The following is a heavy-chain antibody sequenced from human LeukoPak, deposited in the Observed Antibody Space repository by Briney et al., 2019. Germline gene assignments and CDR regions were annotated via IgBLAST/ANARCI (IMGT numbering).Heavy chain of an antibody. CDR1: GFTFSSYE. Sequence: PGGSLTLSCTVSGFTFSSYEMNWVRQAPGKGPEWVSYISSSGRTKYNADSVQSRFTISRDNAKNSLYLQMNSLRADDTSVYYCAREGDSSGSFDYWRQGTLVSVSS. CDR3: AREGDSSGSFDY. D-gene: IGHD6-19*01. J-gene: IGHJ4*02. CDR2: ISSSGRTK. V-gene: IGHV3-48*03.